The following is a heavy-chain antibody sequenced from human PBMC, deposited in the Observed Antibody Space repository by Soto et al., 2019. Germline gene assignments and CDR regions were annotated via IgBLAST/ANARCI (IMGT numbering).Heavy chain of an antibody. CDR3: EKQGVVVISAGHNHAFGI. V-gene: IGHV3-23*01. Sequence: GGSLRLSCTASGFTFSNYAISLVRQSPGKGLEWVSGITGSGGSTYYADSVKGRFTIYRDNSENTLYLQMNSLRAEETAVYYCEKQGVVVISAGHNHAFGIWGQGTGVTVSS. J-gene: IGHJ3*02. CDR1: GFTFSNYA. D-gene: IGHD2-2*01. CDR2: ITGSGGST.